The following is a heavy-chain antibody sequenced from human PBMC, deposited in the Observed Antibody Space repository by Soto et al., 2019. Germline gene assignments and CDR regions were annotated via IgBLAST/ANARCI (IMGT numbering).Heavy chain of an antibody. V-gene: IGHV3-7*01. CDR1: GFTFSNYW. J-gene: IGHJ5*02. Sequence: GGSLRLSCVASGFTFSNYWMSWVRQAPGKGLEWVANMKKDGSQKYYVDSVKGRFTISRDNARNSLYLQMNSLRVEDTAVYYCARDWLDAWGEGTLVTVYS. CDR2: MKKDGSQK. CDR3: ARDWLDA.